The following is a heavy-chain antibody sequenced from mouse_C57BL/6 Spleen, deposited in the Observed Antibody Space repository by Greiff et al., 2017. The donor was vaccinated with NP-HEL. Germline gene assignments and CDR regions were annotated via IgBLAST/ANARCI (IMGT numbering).Heavy chain of an antibody. CDR3: ARHGSSAWFAY. CDR2: IHPNSGST. J-gene: IGHJ3*01. Sequence: QVQLQQPGAELVKPGASVTLSCKASGYTFTSYWMHWVKQRPGQGLEWIGMIHPNSGSTNYNEKFKSKATLTVDKSSSTAYMQLSSLTSEDSAVYYCARHGSSAWFAYWGQGTLVTVSA. D-gene: IGHD1-3*01. CDR1: GYTFTSYW. V-gene: IGHV1-64*01.